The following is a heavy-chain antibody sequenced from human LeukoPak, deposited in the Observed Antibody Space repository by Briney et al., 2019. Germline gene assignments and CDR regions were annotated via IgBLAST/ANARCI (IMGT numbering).Heavy chain of an antibody. CDR1: GGSISSYY. V-gene: IGHV4-59*01. D-gene: IGHD3-10*01. CDR2: IYYSGST. Sequence: TSETLSLTCTVSGGSISSYYWSWFRQPPGKGLEWIGDIYYSGSTNYNPSLKSRVTISVDTSRNQFSLKLSSVTAADTAVYYCARGRLGGSGSYYNVLDYWGQGTLVTVSS. CDR3: ARGRLGGSGSYYNVLDY. J-gene: IGHJ4*02.